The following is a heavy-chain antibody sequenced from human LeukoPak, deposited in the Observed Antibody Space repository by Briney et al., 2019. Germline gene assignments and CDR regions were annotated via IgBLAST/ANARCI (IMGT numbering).Heavy chain of an antibody. CDR3: ARDYYDSSGYNDY. J-gene: IGHJ4*02. D-gene: IGHD3-22*01. CDR2: INPILGIA. CDR1: GGTFSSYA. Sequence: ASVKVSCKASGGTFSSYAISWVRQAPGQGLEWMGRINPILGIANYAQKFQGRVTITADKSTSTAYMELSSLRSEDTAVYYCARDYYDSSGYNDYWGQGTLVTVSS. V-gene: IGHV1-69*04.